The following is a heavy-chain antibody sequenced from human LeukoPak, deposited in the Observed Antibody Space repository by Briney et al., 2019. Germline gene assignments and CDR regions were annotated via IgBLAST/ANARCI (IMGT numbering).Heavy chain of an antibody. V-gene: IGHV4-30-4*01. D-gene: IGHD3-10*01. CDR1: GSSISSGDYY. Sequence: PSETLSLTCTVSGSSISSGDYYWSWIRQPPGKGLEWIGYIYYSGSTYYNPSLKSRVTISVDTSKKQFSLKLSSVTAADTAVYYCARGLSRDYYGSGSYYNVNWFDPWGQGTLVAVSS. CDR3: ARGLSRDYYGSGSYYNVNWFDP. CDR2: IYYSGST. J-gene: IGHJ5*02.